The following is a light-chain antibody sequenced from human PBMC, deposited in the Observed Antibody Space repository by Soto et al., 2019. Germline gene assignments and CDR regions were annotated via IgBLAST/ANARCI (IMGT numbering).Light chain of an antibody. CDR1: QGISSY. CDR3: LQVSSSPRT. Sequence: DIQMTQSPSSVSASVGERVTITCRPGQGISSYLAWYQQKQGEAPKLXIQAASNLQSGVLSRFSGSGAGTEFILSINSLQPEDIATDYCLQVSSSPRTFGQGTKVDIK. J-gene: IGKJ1*01. CDR2: AAS. V-gene: IGKV1-12*01.